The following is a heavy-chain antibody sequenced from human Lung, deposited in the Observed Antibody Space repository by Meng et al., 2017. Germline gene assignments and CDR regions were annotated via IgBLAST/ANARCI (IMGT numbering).Heavy chain of an antibody. Sequence: QRGESGGDLVEPGGSLRLSLAASGFTFSNAWMSWVRQAPVKGLEWVGRIKSKTDGETADYAAPVKGRFTISRDDSQNTLYLQMNSLKTEDTAVYYCQWLSTHPPDQWGQGTLVTVSS. D-gene: IGHD3-22*01. CDR2: IKSKTDGETA. CDR1: GFTFSNAW. V-gene: IGHV3-15*01. CDR3: QWLSTHPPDQ. J-gene: IGHJ4*01.